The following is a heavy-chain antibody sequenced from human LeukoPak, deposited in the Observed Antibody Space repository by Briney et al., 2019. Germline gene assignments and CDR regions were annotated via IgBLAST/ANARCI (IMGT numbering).Heavy chain of an antibody. CDR1: GGSISSGDYY. V-gene: IGHV4-30-4*08. CDR3: AREGGFLGYYDSSGHSADY. Sequence: SQTLSLTCTVSGGSISSGDYYWSWIRQPPGKGLEWIGYIYYSGSTYYNPSLKSRVTISVDTSKNQFSLKLSSVTAADTAVYYCAREGGFLGYYDSSGHSADYWGQGTLVTVSS. CDR2: IYYSGST. J-gene: IGHJ4*02. D-gene: IGHD3-22*01.